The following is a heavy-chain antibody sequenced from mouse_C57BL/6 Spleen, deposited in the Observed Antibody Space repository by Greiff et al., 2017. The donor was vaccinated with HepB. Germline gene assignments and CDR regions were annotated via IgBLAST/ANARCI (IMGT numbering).Heavy chain of an antibody. CDR2: ISSGSSTI. J-gene: IGHJ1*03. CDR3: ARNNYYGSSYVWYFDV. D-gene: IGHD1-1*01. CDR1: GFTFSDYG. V-gene: IGHV5-17*01. Sequence: VQLKESGGGLVKPGGSLKLSCAASGFTFSDYGMHWVRQAPEKGLEWVAYISSGSSTIYYADTVKGRFTISRDNAKNTLFLQMTSLRSEDTAMYYCARNNYYGSSYVWYFDVWGTGTTVTVSS.